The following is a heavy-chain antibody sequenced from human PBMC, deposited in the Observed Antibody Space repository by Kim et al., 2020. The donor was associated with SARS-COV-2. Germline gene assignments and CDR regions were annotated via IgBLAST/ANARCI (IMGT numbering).Heavy chain of an antibody. CDR1: GFTFSSYG. D-gene: IGHD3-22*01. CDR3: ARDHRYYYDSSGHWALFDY. V-gene: IGHV3-33*01. J-gene: IGHJ4*02. CDR2: IWYDGSNK. Sequence: GGSLRLSCAASGFTFSSYGMHWVRQAPGKGLEWVAVIWYDGSNKYYADSVKGRFTISRDNSKNTLYLQMNSLRAEDTAVYYCARDHRYYYDSSGHWALFDYWGQGTLVTVSS.